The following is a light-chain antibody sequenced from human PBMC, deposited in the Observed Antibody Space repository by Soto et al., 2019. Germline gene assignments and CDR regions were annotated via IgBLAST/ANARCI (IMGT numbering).Light chain of an antibody. Sequence: QSVLTQPASVSGSPGQSITISCTGTSNDVGTYNLVSWFQQHPGKAPKVLIYDVTYRPSGVSLRFSGSKSGNTASLTISGLQPEDEADYYCCSYTSRTTLVFGGGTKLTVL. CDR1: SNDVGTYNL. CDR2: DVT. J-gene: IGLJ3*02. CDR3: CSYTSRTTLV. V-gene: IGLV2-23*02.